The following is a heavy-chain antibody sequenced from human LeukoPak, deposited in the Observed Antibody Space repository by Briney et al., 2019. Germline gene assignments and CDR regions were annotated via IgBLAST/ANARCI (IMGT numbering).Heavy chain of an antibody. V-gene: IGHV1-24*01. J-gene: IGHJ4*02. CDR3: ATAGLRIAAAGYSDY. D-gene: IGHD6-13*01. CDR1: GYTLTELS. CDR2: FDPEDGET. Sequence: ASVKVSCKVSGYTLTELSMHWVRPAPGKGLEWMGGFDPEDGETIYAQKFQGRVTMTEDTSTDTAYMELSSLRSEDTAVYYCATAGLRIAAAGYSDYWGQGTLVTVSS.